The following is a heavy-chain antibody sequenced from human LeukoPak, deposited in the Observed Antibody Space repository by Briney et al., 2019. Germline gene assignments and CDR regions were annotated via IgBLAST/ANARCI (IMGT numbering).Heavy chain of an antibody. CDR1: GGSFSGYY. D-gene: IGHD2-15*01. Sequence: SETLSLTCAVYGGSFSGYYWSWIRQPPGKGLEWIGEINHSGSTNYNPSLKSRVTISVDTSKNQFSLKLSSVTAPDTAVYYCASVVVVVAAMQRYNWFDPWGQGTLVTVSS. V-gene: IGHV4-34*01. CDR3: ASVVVVVAAMQRYNWFDP. J-gene: IGHJ5*02. CDR2: INHSGST.